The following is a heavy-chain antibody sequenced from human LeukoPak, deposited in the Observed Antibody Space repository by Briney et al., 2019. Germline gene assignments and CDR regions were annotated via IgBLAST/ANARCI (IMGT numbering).Heavy chain of an antibody. D-gene: IGHD3-10*01. CDR1: GGSISGYY. V-gene: IGHV4-59*01. Sequence: SETLSLTCTVSGGSISGYYWSWSRQPPGKGVEWIGNLYYMRGAWYKSSLKSRVTTSVDTSRNEFSLKLSSVTAADTAVYYCTFNLGSGSFGFDIWGQGTMVTVSS. CDR3: TFNLGSGSFGFDI. J-gene: IGHJ3*02. CDR2: LYYMRGA.